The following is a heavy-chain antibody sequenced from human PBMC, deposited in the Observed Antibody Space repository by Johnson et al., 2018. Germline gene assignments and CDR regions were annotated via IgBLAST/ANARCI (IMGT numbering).Heavy chain of an antibody. D-gene: IGHD3-10*01. V-gene: IGHV3-72*01. J-gene: IGHJ4*02. Sequence: VQLVQSGGGLVQPGGSLRLSCATSGFTFSDHYMDWVRQAPGKGLEWVGRSKTKADSYTTEYAASVKDRFTISKNDSKNSLYLQMNRLKTEETAVYYCARDPGARYWGQGTLVTVSS. CDR2: SKTKADSYTT. CDR3: ARDPGARY. CDR1: GFTFSDHY.